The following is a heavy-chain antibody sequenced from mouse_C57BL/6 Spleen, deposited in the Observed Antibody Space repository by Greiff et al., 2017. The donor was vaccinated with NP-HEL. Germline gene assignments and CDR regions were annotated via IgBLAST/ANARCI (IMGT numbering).Heavy chain of an antibody. CDR3: AISTVVPFAY. CDR1: GYTFTSYW. Sequence: QVQLQQSGAELVKPGASVKVSCKASGYTFTSYWMHWVKQRPGQGLEWIGRIHPSDSDTNYNQKFKGKATLTVDNSSSTAYMQLSILTSEDSAFYYGAISTVVPFAYWGQGTLVTVSA. V-gene: IGHV1-74*01. CDR2: IHPSDSDT. D-gene: IGHD1-1*01. J-gene: IGHJ3*01.